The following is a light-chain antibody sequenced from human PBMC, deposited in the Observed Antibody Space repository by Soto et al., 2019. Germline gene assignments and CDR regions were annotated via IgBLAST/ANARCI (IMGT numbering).Light chain of an antibody. CDR3: MQGTHWPYT. CDR2: KVS. V-gene: IGKV2-30*01. J-gene: IGKJ2*01. Sequence: DVVMTQSPLSLPVTLGQPASISCRSTQSLVYSDGNTYLNWFQQRPGQSPRHLIYKVSNRDSGVPDRFSGSGSGTDCTLKISRVEAEDVGVYDCMQGTHWPYTFGQGTKLEI. CDR1: QSLVYSDGNTY.